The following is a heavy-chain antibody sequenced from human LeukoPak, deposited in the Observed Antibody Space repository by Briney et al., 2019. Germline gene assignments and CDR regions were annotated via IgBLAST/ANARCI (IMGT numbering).Heavy chain of an antibody. V-gene: IGHV4-34*12. CDR3: AREAAAAGTRGVDY. D-gene: IGHD6-13*01. Sequence: SETPSLTCAVYGGSFSGYYWSWIRQPPGKGLEWIGEIIHSGSTNYNPSLKSRVTISVDTSKNQFSLKLSSVTAADTAVYYCAREAAAAGTRGVDYWGQGTLVTVSS. CDR2: IIHSGST. J-gene: IGHJ4*02. CDR1: GGSFSGYY.